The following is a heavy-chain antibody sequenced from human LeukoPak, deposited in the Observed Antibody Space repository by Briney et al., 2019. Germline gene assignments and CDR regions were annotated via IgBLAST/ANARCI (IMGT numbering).Heavy chain of an antibody. CDR2: INHSGST. CDR1: GGSFSGYY. D-gene: IGHD3-16*02. V-gene: IGHV4-34*01. J-gene: IGHJ4*02. Sequence: PSETLSLTCAVYGGSFSGYYWSWIRQPPGKGLEWIGEINHSGSTNYNPSLKSRVTISVDTSKNQFSLKLSSVTAADTAVYYCARGHSYYDYVWGSYRYGYMGDYWGQRTLVTVSS. CDR3: ARGHSYYDYVWGSYRYGYMGDY.